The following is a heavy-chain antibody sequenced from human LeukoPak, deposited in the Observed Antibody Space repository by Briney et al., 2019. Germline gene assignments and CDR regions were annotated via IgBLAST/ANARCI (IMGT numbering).Heavy chain of an antibody. CDR3: ARADYDILTGYYSGFDY. J-gene: IGHJ4*02. V-gene: IGHV3-7*03. CDR2: IKQDGSEK. CDR1: GFTFRSYW. Sequence: GGSLRLSCAASGFTFRSYWMSWVRQAPGKGLEWVANIKQDGSEKYYVDSVKGRFTISRDNAKNSLYLQMNSLRAEDTAVYYCARADYDILTGYYSGFDYWGQGTLVTVSS. D-gene: IGHD3-9*01.